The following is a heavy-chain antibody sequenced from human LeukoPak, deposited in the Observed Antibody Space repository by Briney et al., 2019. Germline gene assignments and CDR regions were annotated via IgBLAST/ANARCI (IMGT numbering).Heavy chain of an antibody. D-gene: IGHD2-2*01. CDR1: GFTFRSHR. Sequence: GGSLRLSCAASGFTFRSHRMSWVRQAPGKGLEWVANINEDANEEYYVDSVRGRFIISRDNAKNSLFLQMYSLRADDTAVYYCARAGYCTSNSCYSPNFYYMDVWGKGTTVAVSS. CDR3: ARAGYCTSNSCYSPNFYYMDV. J-gene: IGHJ6*03. V-gene: IGHV3-7*01. CDR2: INEDANEE.